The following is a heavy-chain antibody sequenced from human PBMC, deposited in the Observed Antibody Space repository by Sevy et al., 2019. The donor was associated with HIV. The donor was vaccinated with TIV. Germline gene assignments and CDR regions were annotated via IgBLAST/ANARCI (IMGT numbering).Heavy chain of an antibody. J-gene: IGHJ4*02. V-gene: IGHV3-21*01. CDR3: ARAGRLLRFLEWLEALDY. Sequence: GESLKISCAASGFTFSSYSMNWVRQAPGKGLEWVSSISSSSGYIYYADSVKGRFTISRDNAKNSLYLQMNSLRAEDTALYYCARAGRLLRFLEWLEALDYWGQGTLVTVSS. CDR2: ISSSSGYI. CDR1: GFTFSSYS. D-gene: IGHD3-3*01.